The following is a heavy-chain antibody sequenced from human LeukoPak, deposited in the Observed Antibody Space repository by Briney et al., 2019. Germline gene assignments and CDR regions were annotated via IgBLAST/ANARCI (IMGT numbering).Heavy chain of an antibody. CDR1: GYTLTSYG. CDR3: ARDPSYCSGGSCYFGAFDI. D-gene: IGHD2-15*01. J-gene: IGHJ3*02. V-gene: IGHV1-18*01. Sequence: ASVKVSCKASGYTLTSYGISWVRQAPGQGLEWMGWISAYNGNTNYAQKLQGRVTVTTDTSTSTAYMELRSLRSDDTAVYYCARDPSYCSGGSCYFGAFDIWGQGTMVTVSS. CDR2: ISAYNGNT.